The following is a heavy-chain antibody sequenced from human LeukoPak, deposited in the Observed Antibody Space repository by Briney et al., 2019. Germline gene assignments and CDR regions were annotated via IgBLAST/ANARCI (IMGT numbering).Heavy chain of an antibody. V-gene: IGHV4-59*03. CDR1: GDSIIGSY. CDR2: IYFSVDT. D-gene: IGHD3-22*01. Sequence: PSETLSLTCTVSGDSIIGSYWSWIRQAPGKGLEWIAYIYFSVDTNYNPFLQSRATISVDISKKQFSLMRTSVTAAHTARLYCSGRRCYDSSGYTPTYYFDHWGQGILVSVSS. J-gene: IGHJ4*02. CDR3: SGRRCYDSSGYTPTYYFDH.